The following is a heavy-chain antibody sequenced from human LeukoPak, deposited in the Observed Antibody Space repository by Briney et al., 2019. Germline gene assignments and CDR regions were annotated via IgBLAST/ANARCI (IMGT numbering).Heavy chain of an antibody. CDR3: ASPYYGDYNWYFDL. Sequence: SETLSLTCAVSGGSISSSNWWSWVRQPPGKGLEWIGEIYHSGSTNYTPSLKSRVTISVDTSKNQFSLKLSSVTAADTAVYYCASPYYGDYNWYFDLWGRGTLVTVSS. J-gene: IGHJ2*01. CDR1: GGSISSSNW. V-gene: IGHV4-4*02. CDR2: IYHSGST. D-gene: IGHD4-17*01.